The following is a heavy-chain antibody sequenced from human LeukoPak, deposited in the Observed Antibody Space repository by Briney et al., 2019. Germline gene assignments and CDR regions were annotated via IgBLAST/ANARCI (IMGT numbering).Heavy chain of an antibody. J-gene: IGHJ1*01. CDR1: GFTFSSYA. D-gene: IGHD6-19*01. CDR3: ARDRSSGWYGDYFQH. V-gene: IGHV3-30*04. Sequence: PGGSLRLSCAASGFTFSSYAMHWVRQAPGKGLEWVAVISYDGSNKYYADSVKGRFTISRDNSKNTLYLQMNSLRAEDTAVYYCARDRSSGWYGDYFQHWGQGTLVTVSS. CDR2: ISYDGSNK.